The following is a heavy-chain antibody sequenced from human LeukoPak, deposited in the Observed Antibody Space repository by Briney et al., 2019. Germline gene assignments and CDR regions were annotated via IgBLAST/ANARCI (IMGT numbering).Heavy chain of an antibody. J-gene: IGHJ4*02. D-gene: IGHD3-22*01. Sequence: GGSLRLSCAASGFTVSSNYMSWVRQAPGKGLEWVSVIYSGGTTYYADSVKGGFTISRDNSKNTLYLQMIRLRAEDTAVYYCARGGDSSRYYGDYWGQGTLVTVSS. CDR2: IYSGGTT. CDR3: ARGGDSSRYYGDY. V-gene: IGHV3-66*01. CDR1: GFTVSSNY.